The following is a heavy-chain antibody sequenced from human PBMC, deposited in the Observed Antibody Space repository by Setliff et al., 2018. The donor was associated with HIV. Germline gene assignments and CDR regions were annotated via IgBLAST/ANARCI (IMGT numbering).Heavy chain of an antibody. Sequence: PSETLSLTCAVYGGSFSGYYWSWIRQPPGKGLEWIGEINHSGSTNYNPSLESRVTISVDTSKNQFSLKLSSVTAADTAVYYCATILVYGVYKWFNPWGQGTLVTVSS. V-gene: IGHV4-34*01. CDR1: GGSFSGYY. D-gene: IGHD3-3*01. J-gene: IGHJ5*02. CDR3: ATILVYGVYKWFNP. CDR2: INHSGST.